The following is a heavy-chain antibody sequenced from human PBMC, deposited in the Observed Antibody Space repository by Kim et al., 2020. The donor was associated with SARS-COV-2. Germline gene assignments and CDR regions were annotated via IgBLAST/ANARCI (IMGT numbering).Heavy chain of an antibody. Sequence: KSRVTISVDTSKNQFSLKLSSVTAADTAVYYCARAKYYDFWSGTPYYFDYWGQGTLVTVSS. D-gene: IGHD3-3*01. CDR3: ARAKYYDFWSGTPYYFDY. J-gene: IGHJ4*02. V-gene: IGHV4-39*07.